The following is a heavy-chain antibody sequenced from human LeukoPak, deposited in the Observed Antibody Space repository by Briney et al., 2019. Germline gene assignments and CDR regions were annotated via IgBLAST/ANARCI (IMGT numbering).Heavy chain of an antibody. V-gene: IGHV3-11*05. CDR1: GFTFSSYA. D-gene: IGHD2-15*01. J-gene: IGHJ5*02. Sequence: GGSLRLSCSASGFTFSSYAMHWIRQAPGKGLEWVSYISSSSYTNYADSVKGRFTISRDNAKNSLYLQMNSLRAEDTAVYYCARDNDCSGGSCGGWFDPWGQGTLVTVSS. CDR3: ARDNDCSGGSCGGWFDP. CDR2: ISSSSYT.